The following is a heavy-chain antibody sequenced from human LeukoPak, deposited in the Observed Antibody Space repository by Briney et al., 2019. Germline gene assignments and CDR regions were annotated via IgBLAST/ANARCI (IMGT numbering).Heavy chain of an antibody. J-gene: IGHJ4*02. CDR2: LGGRE. D-gene: IGHD1-1*01. Sequence: GPLRLSCAASGFTFSSFSMHWVRQAPGKGLEWAAVLGGREYYEDSVRGRFTISRDTSKNPLYQQMDGLRVKDMALYYCARDTPSGVAGTTYYFDYWGQGTLVTVSS. V-gene: IGHV3-30*04. CDR1: GFTFSSFS. CDR3: ARDTPSGVAGTTYYFDY.